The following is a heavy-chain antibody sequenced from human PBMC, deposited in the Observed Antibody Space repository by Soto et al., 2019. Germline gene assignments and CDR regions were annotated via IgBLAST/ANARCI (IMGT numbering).Heavy chain of an antibody. CDR1: GFTFDDYA. CDR2: INWNSGSI. Sequence: LRLSCAASGFTFDDYAMHWVRQAPGKGLEWVSGINWNSGSIGYADSVKGRFTISRDNAKNSLYLQMNSLRTEDTALYYCAKGYNYDRSGNPDYWGQGTLVTVSS. CDR3: AKGYNYDRSGNPDY. D-gene: IGHD3-22*01. V-gene: IGHV3-9*01. J-gene: IGHJ4*02.